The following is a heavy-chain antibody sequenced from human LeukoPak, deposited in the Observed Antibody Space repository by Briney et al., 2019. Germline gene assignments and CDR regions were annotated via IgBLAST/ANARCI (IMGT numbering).Heavy chain of an antibody. V-gene: IGHV3-48*01. CDR1: GFTFSSYS. Sequence: GGSLRLSCAASGFTFSSYSMNWVRQAPGKGLEWVSYISSSSSTIYYADSVKGRFTISRDNAKNSLYLQMNSLRAEDTAVYYCARDSALSSGYFQHWGQGTLVTVSS. CDR3: ARDSALSSGYFQH. J-gene: IGHJ1*01. D-gene: IGHD6-25*01. CDR2: ISSSSSTI.